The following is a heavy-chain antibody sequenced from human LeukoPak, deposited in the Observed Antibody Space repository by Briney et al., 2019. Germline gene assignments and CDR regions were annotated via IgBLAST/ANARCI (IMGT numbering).Heavy chain of an antibody. CDR2: IHYTGST. D-gene: IGHD5-12*01. V-gene: IGHV4-59*12. CDR3: ARDRYSGYEVDY. CDR1: GGSISSYY. Sequence: SETLSLTCTVSGGSISSYYWSWIRQSPGKGLECIGYIHYTGSTNYNPSLKSRVTISVETSKNQFSLKLSSVTAADTAVYYCARDRYSGYEVDYWGQGTLVTVSS. J-gene: IGHJ4*02.